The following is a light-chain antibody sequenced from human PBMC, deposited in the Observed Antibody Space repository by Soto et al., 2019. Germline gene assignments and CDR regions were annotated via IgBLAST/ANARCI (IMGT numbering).Light chain of an antibody. V-gene: IGLV2-14*01. CDR3: SSYTSSSTPDVV. Sequence: QSVLTQPPSVSGSPGQSITISCTGTSNDVGGYNYVSWYQQHPGKAPKLMIYEVSNRPSGVSNRFSGSKSGNTASLTISGLQAEDDADYYCSSYTSSSTPDVVFGRGTKLTVL. CDR1: SNDVGGYNY. CDR2: EVS. J-gene: IGLJ2*01.